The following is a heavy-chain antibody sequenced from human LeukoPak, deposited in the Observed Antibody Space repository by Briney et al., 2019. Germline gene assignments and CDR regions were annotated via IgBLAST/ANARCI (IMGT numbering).Heavy chain of an antibody. CDR1: GFTFSSYA. CDR3: TTDHEWPLYKEFPDFDC. Sequence: GGSLRLSCAASGFTFSSYAMSWVRQAPGKGLEWVSAISGSGGSTYYADSVKGRFTISRDNSKNTLYLQINNLKTEDTGVYYCTTDHEWPLYKEFPDFDCWGQGTLVTVSS. CDR2: ISGSGGST. D-gene: IGHD3-10*01. V-gene: IGHV3-23*01. J-gene: IGHJ4*02.